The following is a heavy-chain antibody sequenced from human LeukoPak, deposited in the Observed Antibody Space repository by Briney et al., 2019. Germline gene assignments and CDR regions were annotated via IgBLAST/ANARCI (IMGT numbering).Heavy chain of an antibody. D-gene: IGHD4-23*01. Sequence: GASVTVSCKSSGYTFTSYGITWVRQAPGQGLEWVGWISAYSGNPNYAQKLQGRITITTDTSTSAAYMELRSLRSDDTAVYFCARVGYGGNYFDFWGPGTLVTVSS. CDR3: ARVGYGGNYFDF. CDR2: ISAYSGNP. CDR1: GYTFTSYG. V-gene: IGHV1-18*01. J-gene: IGHJ4*02.